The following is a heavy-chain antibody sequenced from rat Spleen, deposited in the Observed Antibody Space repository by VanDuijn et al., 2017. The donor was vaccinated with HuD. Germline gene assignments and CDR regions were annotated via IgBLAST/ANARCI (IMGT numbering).Heavy chain of an antibody. V-gene: IGHV3-3*01. CDR1: GNSIANGYR. J-gene: IGHJ1*01. Sequence: EVQLQESGPGLVKPSQSLSLTCSVTGNSIANGYRWNWIRKFPGNKLEWMGYINSAGSTDYNPSLKSRISITRDTSKNQFFLQVNSVTTEDTATYYCAREDYYYDGTYYPYWYFDFWGPGTMVTVSS. CDR3: AREDYYYDGTYYPYWYFDF. D-gene: IGHD1-12*02. CDR2: INSAGST.